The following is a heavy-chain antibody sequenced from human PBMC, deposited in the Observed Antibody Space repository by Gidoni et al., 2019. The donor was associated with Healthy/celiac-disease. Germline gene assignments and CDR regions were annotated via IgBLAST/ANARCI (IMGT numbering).Heavy chain of an antibody. CDR2: ISSSSSYI. CDR3: ARETYDAFDV. V-gene: IGHV3-21*01. CDR1: GFTFSSYS. J-gene: IGHJ3*01. Sequence: EAQLVESGGGLVKPGGSLRLTCADYGFTFSSYSMNWVRQAPGKGLAWVASISSSSSYIYYAHSVKGRFTISRDNAKNSLYLQMNSLRAADTAVYYCARETYDAFDVWGQGTMVTVSS.